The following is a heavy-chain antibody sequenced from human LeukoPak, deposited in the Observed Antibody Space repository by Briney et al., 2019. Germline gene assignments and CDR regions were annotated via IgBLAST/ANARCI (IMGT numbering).Heavy chain of an antibody. CDR3: AFSSGSSGHHAFDI. D-gene: IGHD5-12*01. CDR2: IYYSGST. J-gene: IGHJ3*02. Sequence: SETLSLTCTVSGVSISSSSYYWGWIRQPPGKGLEWIGSIYYSGSTYYNPSLKSRVTISVDTSKNQFSLKLSSVTAADTAVYYCAFSSGSSGHHAFDIWGQGTMVTVSS. V-gene: IGHV4-39*07. CDR1: GVSISSSSYY.